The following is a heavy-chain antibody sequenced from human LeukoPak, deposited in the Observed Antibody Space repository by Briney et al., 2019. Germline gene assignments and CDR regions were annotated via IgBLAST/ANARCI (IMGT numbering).Heavy chain of an antibody. CDR3: ARGVWSSGWSAYYFDY. Sequence: SETLSLTCTVSGGSISSYYWSWIWQPPGKGLEWIANIYYSGSTNYSPSLRSRVTISVDTSKNQFSLELTSVTAADTAVYYCARGVWSSGWSAYYFDYWGQGTLVTVSS. CDR1: GGSISSYY. J-gene: IGHJ4*02. CDR2: IYYSGST. D-gene: IGHD6-19*01. V-gene: IGHV4-59*01.